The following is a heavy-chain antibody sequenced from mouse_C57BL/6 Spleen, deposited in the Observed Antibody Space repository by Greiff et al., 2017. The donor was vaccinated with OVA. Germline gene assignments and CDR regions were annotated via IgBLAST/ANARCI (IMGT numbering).Heavy chain of an antibody. CDR1: GYTFTSYW. V-gene: IGHV1-50*01. D-gene: IGHD2-1*01. Sequence: VQLQQPGAELVKPGASVKLSCKASGYTFTSYWMQWVKQRPGQGLEWIGEIDPSDSYTNYNQKFKGKATLTVDTSSSTAYIQLSSLTSEDSAVYYCARRGGNYEGYWGQGTTLTVSS. CDR3: ARRGGNYEGY. J-gene: IGHJ2*01. CDR2: IDPSDSYT.